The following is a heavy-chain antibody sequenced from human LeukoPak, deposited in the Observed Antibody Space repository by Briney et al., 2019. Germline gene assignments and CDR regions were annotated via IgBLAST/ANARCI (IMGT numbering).Heavy chain of an antibody. V-gene: IGHV1-46*01. CDR2: INPSGGST. CDR3: ARDFSYGGNSGAIRSHPPYFGY. CDR1: GYTFTSYY. J-gene: IGHJ4*02. Sequence: GASAKVSCKASGYTFTSYYMHWVRQAPGQGLEWMGIINPSGGSTSYAQKFQGRVTMTRDMSTSTVYMELSSLRSEDTAVYYCARDFSYGGNSGAIRSHPPYFGYWGQGTLVTVSS. D-gene: IGHD4-23*01.